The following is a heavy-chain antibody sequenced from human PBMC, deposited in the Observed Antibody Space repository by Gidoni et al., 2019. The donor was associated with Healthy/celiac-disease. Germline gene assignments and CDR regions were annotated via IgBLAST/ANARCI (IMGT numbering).Heavy chain of an antibody. D-gene: IGHD6-6*01. CDR2: ISGSGGST. V-gene: IGHV3-23*01. Sequence: EVQLLESGGGLVQPGGSLRLSCAASGFTFSSYAMSWVRQAQGKGLEWVAAISGSGGSTYYADSVKGRFTISRDNSKNTLYLQMNSLRAEDTAVYYCAKNQDQIYSSSNYWGQGTLVTVSS. CDR1: GFTFSSYA. J-gene: IGHJ4*02. CDR3: AKNQDQIYSSSNY.